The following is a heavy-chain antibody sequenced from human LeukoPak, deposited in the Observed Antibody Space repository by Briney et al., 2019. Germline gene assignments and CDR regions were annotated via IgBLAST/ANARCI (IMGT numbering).Heavy chain of an antibody. CDR1: GFTFSSYG. Sequence: GGSLRLSCAASGFTFSSYGMHWVRQAPGKELEWVAVISYDGSNKYYADSVKGRFTISRDNSKNTLYLQMNSLRAEDTAVYYCARGHNYDFWSGYPSTYVWGQGTLVTVSS. CDR2: ISYDGSNK. CDR3: ARGHNYDFWSGYPSTYV. J-gene: IGHJ4*02. V-gene: IGHV3-30*03. D-gene: IGHD3-3*01.